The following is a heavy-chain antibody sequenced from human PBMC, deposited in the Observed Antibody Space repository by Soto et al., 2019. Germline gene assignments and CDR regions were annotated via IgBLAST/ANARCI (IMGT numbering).Heavy chain of an antibody. CDR2: IYWDDDK. V-gene: IGHV2-5*02. D-gene: IGHD3-3*01. Sequence: QITLKESGPTLVKPTQTLTLTCTFSGFSLSTSGVGVGWIRQPPGKALEWLALIYWDDDKRYSPSLKSRLTITKDTSKNQVVLTMTNMDPVDTATYYCAHRLGEYDFWSGYYFDYWGQGTLVTVSS. CDR3: AHRLGEYDFWSGYYFDY. J-gene: IGHJ4*02. CDR1: GFSLSTSGVG.